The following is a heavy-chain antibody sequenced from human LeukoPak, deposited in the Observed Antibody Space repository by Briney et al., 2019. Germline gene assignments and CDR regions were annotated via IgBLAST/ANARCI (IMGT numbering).Heavy chain of an antibody. CDR1: GYTFTSYG. V-gene: IGHV1-24*01. CDR2: FDPEDGET. D-gene: IGHD2-2*01. Sequence: ASVKVSCKASGYTFTSYGISWVRQAPGKGLEWMGGFDPEDGETIYAQKFQGRVTMTEDTSTDTAYMELSSLRSEDTAVYYCATVCSSTSCYYGMDVWGQGTTVTVSS. CDR3: ATVCSSTSCYYGMDV. J-gene: IGHJ6*02.